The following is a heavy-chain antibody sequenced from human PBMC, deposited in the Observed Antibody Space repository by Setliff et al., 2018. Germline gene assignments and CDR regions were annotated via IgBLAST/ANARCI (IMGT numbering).Heavy chain of an antibody. J-gene: IGHJ6*03. CDR2: LYYSGNT. V-gene: IGHV4-59*01. CDR3: ARGPPGYNYYMNV. CDR1: GGSISSYS. Sequence: KSSETLSLTCNVSGGSISSYSWSWIRQAPGKGLEWIGYLYYSGNTNYNPSLKSRVTISGDTSQNYFSLKLTSVTEADTAVYYCARGPPGYNYYMNVWGQGTTVTVSS.